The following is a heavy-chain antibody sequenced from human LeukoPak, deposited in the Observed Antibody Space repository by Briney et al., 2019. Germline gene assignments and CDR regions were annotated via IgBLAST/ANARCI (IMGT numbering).Heavy chain of an antibody. J-gene: IGHJ4*02. V-gene: IGHV4-38-2*02. CDR3: ARAGDYYDSSGQFDY. CDR1: GYSISSGYY. D-gene: IGHD3-22*01. CDR2: IYHSGST. Sequence: SETLSLTCTVSGYSISSGYYWGWIRQPPGKGLEWIGSIYHSGSTYYNPSLKSRVTISVDTSKNQFSLKLSSVTAADTAVYYCARAGDYYDSSGQFDYWGQGTLVTVSS.